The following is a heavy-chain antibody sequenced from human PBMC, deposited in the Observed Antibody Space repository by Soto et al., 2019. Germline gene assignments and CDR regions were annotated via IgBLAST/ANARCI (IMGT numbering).Heavy chain of an antibody. D-gene: IGHD6-13*01. CDR1: GFTFSSYA. CDR3: AAQSSWYYYYGMDV. J-gene: IGHJ6*02. CDR2: ISGSGGST. V-gene: IGHV3-23*01. Sequence: WGSLRLSCAASGFTFSSYAMSWVRQAPGKGLEWVSAISGSGGSTYYADSVKGRFTISRDNSKNTLYLQMNSLRAEDTAVYYCAAQSSWYYYYGMDVWGQGTTVTVSS.